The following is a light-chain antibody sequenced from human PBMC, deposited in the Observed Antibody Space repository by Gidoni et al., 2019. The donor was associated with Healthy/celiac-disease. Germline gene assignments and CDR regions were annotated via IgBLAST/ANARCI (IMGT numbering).Light chain of an antibody. J-gene: IGLJ1*01. CDR1: SSDVGGYNY. CDR2: EVS. V-gene: IGLV2-14*01. Sequence: QSALTQPASVSGSPGQSITISCTGTSSDVGGYNYVSWYQQHPGKAPKLMIYEVSNRPSGVSNRFSCSKSGNTASLTISGLQAEDEADYYCSSYTSSSTPYVLGTGTKVTVL. CDR3: SSYTSSSTPYV.